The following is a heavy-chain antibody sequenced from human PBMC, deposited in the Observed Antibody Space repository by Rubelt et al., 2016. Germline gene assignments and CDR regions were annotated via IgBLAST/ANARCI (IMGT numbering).Heavy chain of an antibody. D-gene: IGHD5-18*01. V-gene: IGHV4-59*01. CDR3: ARVGDSGGGYGYTGLYYFDY. CDR2: IYYSGST. CDR1: GGSISGYF. Sequence: TVSGGSISGYFWSWIRQPPGKGLEWIGYIYYSGSTNYNSSLTSRVTISVDTSKSKFSLNLSSVTAADKAVYYCARVGDSGGGYGYTGLYYFDYWGQGTLVTVSS. J-gene: IGHJ4*02.